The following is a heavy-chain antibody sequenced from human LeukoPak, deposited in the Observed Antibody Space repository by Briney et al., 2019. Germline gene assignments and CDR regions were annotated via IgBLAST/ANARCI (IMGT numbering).Heavy chain of an antibody. D-gene: IGHD6-13*01. CDR2: IRYDGSNK. V-gene: IGHV3-30*02. CDR3: AKPNKRGAYSSSSSPQSLVFTYYMDV. Sequence: GGSLRLSCAASGFTFSSYGMHWVRQAPGKGLEWVPFIRYDGSNKYYADSVKGRFTISRDNSKNTLYLQMNSLRAEDTAVYYCAKPNKRGAYSSSSSPQSLVFTYYMDVWGKGTTVTVSS. J-gene: IGHJ6*03. CDR1: GFTFSSYG.